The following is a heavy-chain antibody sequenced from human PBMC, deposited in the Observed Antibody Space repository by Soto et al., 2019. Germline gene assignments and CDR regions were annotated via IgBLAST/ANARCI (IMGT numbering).Heavy chain of an antibody. J-gene: IGHJ4*02. CDR1: GFRDGFPFSDYD. D-gene: IGHD1-26*01. V-gene: IGHV3-30*18. CDR3: AKNSFSGSKRILDS. Sequence: GGSLRLSCAASGFRDGFPFSDYDMHWVRQAPGKGLEWVALISFDGSTKSYVDSVEGRFTISRDNSRDTLFLQMDSLRPEDTAVYYCAKNSFSGSKRILDSWGQGTLVTVSS. CDR2: ISFDGSTK.